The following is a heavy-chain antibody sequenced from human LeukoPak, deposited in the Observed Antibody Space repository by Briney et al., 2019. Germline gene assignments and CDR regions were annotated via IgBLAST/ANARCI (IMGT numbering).Heavy chain of an antibody. CDR1: GYTFTSYG. J-gene: IGHJ6*03. V-gene: IGHV1-18*01. D-gene: IGHD2-2*01. Sequence: ASVKVSCKASGYTFTSYGISWVRQAPGQGLEWMGWINAYNGNTNYAHKLQGRVTMTTDTSTSTAYMELRSLRSDDTAVYYCARDPPQIVVVPAAPYYYYYYMDVWGKGTTVTVSS. CDR2: INAYNGNT. CDR3: ARDPPQIVVVPAAPYYYYYYMDV.